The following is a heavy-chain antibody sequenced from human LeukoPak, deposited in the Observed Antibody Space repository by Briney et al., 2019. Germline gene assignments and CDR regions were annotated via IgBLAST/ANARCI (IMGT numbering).Heavy chain of an antibody. CDR1: GFTFNSYA. J-gene: IGHJ5*02. Sequence: GRSLRLSCAASGFTFNSYAMSWVRQAPGKGLECVSGISGSGINTYYADSVKGRFTISRDNSKNTLYLQMNSLRAEDTAVYYCARGGAPGGQRWFDPWGQGTLVTVSS. V-gene: IGHV3-23*01. CDR3: ARGGAPGGQRWFDP. CDR2: ISGSGINT. D-gene: IGHD1-26*01.